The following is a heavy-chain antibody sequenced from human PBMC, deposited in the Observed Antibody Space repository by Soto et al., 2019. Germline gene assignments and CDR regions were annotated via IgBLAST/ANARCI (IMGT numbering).Heavy chain of an antibody. CDR1: GFMFSNHG. Sequence: GGSLRLSCAASGFMFSNHGMHWVRQAPGKGLEWVAVIWSDGNNRYYADSVKGRFTISRDNSKNTLYLRMNSLRAEDTAVYYCVRGDNWNDEASDYWGQGTLVTASS. CDR2: IWSDGNNR. CDR3: VRGDNWNDEASDY. J-gene: IGHJ4*02. V-gene: IGHV3-33*01. D-gene: IGHD1-1*01.